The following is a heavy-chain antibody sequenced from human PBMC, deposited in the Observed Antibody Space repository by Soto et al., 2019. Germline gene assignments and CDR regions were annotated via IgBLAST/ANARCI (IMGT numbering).Heavy chain of an antibody. Sequence: QVQLVESGGGVVQPGRSLRLSCAASGFTFSSYGMHWVRQAPGKGLEWVAVIWYDGSNKYYADSVKGRFTISRDNSKNTLYLQMNSLRAEDTAVYYCARDRKEGDYYMDVWGKGTTVTVSS. CDR1: GFTFSSYG. V-gene: IGHV3-33*01. CDR3: ARDRKEGDYYMDV. CDR2: IWYDGSNK. J-gene: IGHJ6*03.